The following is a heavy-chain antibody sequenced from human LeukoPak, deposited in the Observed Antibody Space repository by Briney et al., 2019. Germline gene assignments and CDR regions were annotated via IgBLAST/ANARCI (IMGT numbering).Heavy chain of an antibody. Sequence: PSETLSLTCTVSGGSISSSSYYWGWIRQPPGKGLEWIGSIYYSGSTYYNPSLKSRVTISVGTSKNQFSLKLSSVTAADTAVYYCARLIVAGTAEPDYWGQGTLVTVSS. D-gene: IGHD5-12*01. CDR2: IYYSGST. V-gene: IGHV4-39*01. J-gene: IGHJ4*02. CDR1: GGSISSSSYY. CDR3: ARLIVAGTAEPDY.